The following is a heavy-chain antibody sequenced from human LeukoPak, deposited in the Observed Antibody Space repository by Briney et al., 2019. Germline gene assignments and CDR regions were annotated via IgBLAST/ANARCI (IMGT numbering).Heavy chain of an antibody. CDR2: ISGSGSDM. J-gene: IGHJ4*01. CDR1: GFGFSDSY. Sequence: GGSLRLSCVVSGFGFSDSYMTWIRQTPGKGLEWLAYISGSGSDMYYADSVKGRFTISRDNAKNSLYLQMNSLRPDDTALYYCSTDPRLLIYWGHGTLVTVSS. CDR3: STDPRLLIY. D-gene: IGHD2-8*01. V-gene: IGHV3-11*01.